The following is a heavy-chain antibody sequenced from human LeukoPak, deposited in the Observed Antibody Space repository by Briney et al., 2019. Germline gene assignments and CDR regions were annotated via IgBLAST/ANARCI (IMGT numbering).Heavy chain of an antibody. CDR3: ATVDPQRITMVRGVIGPFDL. V-gene: IGHV3-53*01. CDR2: IYSGGST. CDR1: GFTVSSNY. J-gene: IGHJ2*01. D-gene: IGHD3-10*01. Sequence: GGSLRLSCAASGFTVSSNYMSWVRQAPGKGLEWVSVIYSGGSTYYADSVKGRFTISRDNSKNTLYLQMNSLRAEDTAVYYCATVDPQRITMVRGVIGPFDLWGRGTLVTVSS.